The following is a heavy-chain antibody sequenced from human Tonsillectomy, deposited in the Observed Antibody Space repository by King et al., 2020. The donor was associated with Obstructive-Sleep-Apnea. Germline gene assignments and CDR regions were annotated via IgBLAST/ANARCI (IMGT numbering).Heavy chain of an antibody. Sequence: QLVQSGAEVKKPGASVKISCKASGYTFTGYYIAWGRQVPGQGLEWMGLINPTNAGTKYAQNFQGRGTLTRDKSISTAYKELSRLRSDETAVYYCARDRDGYNYFDYWGQGTLVTVSS. J-gene: IGHJ4*02. CDR3: ARDRDGYNYFDY. V-gene: IGHV1-2*02. CDR1: GYTFTGYY. CDR2: INPTNAGT. D-gene: IGHD5-24*01.